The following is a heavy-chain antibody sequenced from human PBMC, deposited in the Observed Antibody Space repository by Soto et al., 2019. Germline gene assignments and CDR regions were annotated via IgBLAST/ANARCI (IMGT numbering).Heavy chain of an antibody. Sequence: PSETLSLTCTVSGGSITGTTNYRGWIRQPPGKGLEWIGTVDYTGSTNYNPSLESRVTISVDTSKNQFSLNLRSVTAADTAVYYCARRTPLYASESSRFDPWGQGALVTVSS. CDR2: VDYTGST. V-gene: IGHV4-39*01. D-gene: IGHD3-10*01. CDR3: ARRTPLYASESSRFDP. J-gene: IGHJ5*02. CDR1: GGSITGTTNY.